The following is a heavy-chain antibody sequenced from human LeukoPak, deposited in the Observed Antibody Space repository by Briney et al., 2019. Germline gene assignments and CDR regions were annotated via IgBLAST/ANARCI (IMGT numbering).Heavy chain of an antibody. Sequence: GGSLRLSCAASGFTFSTYSMNWVRRAPGKGLEWVSSISTSSSYIYYADSVRGRFTISRDNAKNSLYLQMNSLRAEDTAVYSCARGADGVSSNSRGWFDPWGQGTLVTVSS. D-gene: IGHD2-15*01. CDR3: ARGADGVSSNSRGWFDP. CDR1: GFTFSTYS. V-gene: IGHV3-21*01. J-gene: IGHJ5*02. CDR2: ISTSSSYI.